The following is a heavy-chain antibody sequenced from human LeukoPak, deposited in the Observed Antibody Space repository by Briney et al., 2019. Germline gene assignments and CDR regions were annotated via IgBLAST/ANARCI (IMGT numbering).Heavy chain of an antibody. Sequence: ASVKVSCKASGYTFTSYGISWVRQAPGQGLEWMGWISAYNGNTNYAQKLQGRVTMTTDTSTCTAYMELRSLRSDDTAVYYCARPPAVLWFGELSPYYYYGMDVWGQGTTVTVSS. V-gene: IGHV1-18*01. CDR1: GYTFTSYG. D-gene: IGHD3-10*01. J-gene: IGHJ6*02. CDR3: ARPPAVLWFGELSPYYYYGMDV. CDR2: ISAYNGNT.